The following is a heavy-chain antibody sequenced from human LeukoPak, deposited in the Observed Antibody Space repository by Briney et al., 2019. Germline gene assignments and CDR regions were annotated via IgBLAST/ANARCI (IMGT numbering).Heavy chain of an antibody. D-gene: IGHD3-22*01. J-gene: IGHJ4*02. V-gene: IGHV3-30*18. CDR3: AKDLFPIVVVTPFDY. CDR2: ISYDGSNK. CDR1: GFTFGSYG. Sequence: GRSLRLSCAASGFTFGSYGMHWVRQAPGKGLEWVAVISYDGSNKYYADSVKGRFTISRDNSKNTLYLQMNSLRAEDTAVYYCAKDLFPIVVVTPFDYWGQGTLVTVSS.